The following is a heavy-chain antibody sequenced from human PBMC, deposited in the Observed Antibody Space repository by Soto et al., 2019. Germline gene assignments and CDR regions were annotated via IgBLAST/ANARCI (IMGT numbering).Heavy chain of an antibody. CDR3: ARVALAGDLLGGVDS. V-gene: IGHV1-69*18. J-gene: IGHJ4*02. Sequence: QVQLVQSGAEVKKTGSSVRVSCKASTGAFVNNAITWVRQAPGQGLELVGTIFPMFGTTHYAQTFHGRVTFTAAECTLTAFMELSGLRFDDTAVYYCARVALAGDLLGGVDSWAQGTL. CDR2: IFPMFGTT. CDR1: TGAFVNNA. D-gene: IGHD6-19*01.